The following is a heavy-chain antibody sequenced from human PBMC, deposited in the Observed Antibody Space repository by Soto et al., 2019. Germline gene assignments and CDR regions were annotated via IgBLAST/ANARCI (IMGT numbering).Heavy chain of an antibody. V-gene: IGHV3-48*03. CDR1: PFTFSSHE. CDR2: RSSSGSAI. CDR3: ARDGGMEI. Sequence: PGGSLRLSCAASPFTFSSHEMSWVRQAPGKGLEWLSYRSSSGSAIFYADSVQGRFTISRDNAKSSLYLQMNSLRAEGTAGYYCARDGGMEIWRQETTVTVSS. J-gene: IGHJ6*02.